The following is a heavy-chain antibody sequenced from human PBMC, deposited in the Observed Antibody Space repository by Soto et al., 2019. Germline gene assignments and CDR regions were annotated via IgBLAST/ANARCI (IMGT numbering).Heavy chain of an antibody. CDR1: GFKVSDYY. D-gene: IGHD2-21*01. Sequence: QAQLVESGGGLVKPGGSLTLSCAVSGFKVSDYYMSWIRQAPGKGLDWVSMISRSGNTIHYADSVKGRFTISKDNAKNSLYLQRTSLSPEDTAVYYCARGEDVFLYCYRDVWGKGTTVTVSP. V-gene: IGHV3-11*01. CDR2: ISRSGNTI. J-gene: IGHJ6*04. CDR3: ARGEDVFLYCYRDV.